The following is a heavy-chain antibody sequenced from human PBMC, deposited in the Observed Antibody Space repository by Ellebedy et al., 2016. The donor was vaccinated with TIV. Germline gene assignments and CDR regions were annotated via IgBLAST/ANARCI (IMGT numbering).Heavy chain of an antibody. CDR1: GGTFSSYA. V-gene: IGHV1-3*01. CDR2: INGGDGYP. CDR3: ARSGDAWGIDF. Sequence: AASVKVSCKASGGTFSSYAISWVRQAPGQGLEWMAWINGGDGYPKYSWKFQGRVSFTRDTSATTAYMELSSLTSEDTAVYYCARSGDAWGIDFWGQGTLVTVSS. D-gene: IGHD3-16*01. J-gene: IGHJ4*02.